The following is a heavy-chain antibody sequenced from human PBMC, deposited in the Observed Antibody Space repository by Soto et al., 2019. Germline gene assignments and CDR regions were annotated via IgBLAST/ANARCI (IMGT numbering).Heavy chain of an antibody. V-gene: IGHV1-46*01. J-gene: IGHJ4*02. D-gene: IGHD3-22*01. CDR2: INPSGGST. CDR3: ARGRGYYDSSGYDYLGLTPPDY. CDR1: GYTFTSYY. Sequence: ASVKVSCKASGYTFTSYYMHWVRQAPGQGLEWMGIINPSGGSTSYAQKFQGRVTMTRDTSTSTVYMELSSLRSEDTAVYYCARGRGYYDSSGYDYLGLTPPDYWGQGTLVTVSS.